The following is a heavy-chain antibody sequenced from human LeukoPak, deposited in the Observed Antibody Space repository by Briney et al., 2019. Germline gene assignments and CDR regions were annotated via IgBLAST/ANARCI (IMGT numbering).Heavy chain of an antibody. CDR1: GYTLTELS. J-gene: IGHJ3*02. V-gene: IGHV1-24*01. CDR2: FDPEDGET. D-gene: IGHD2-15*01. CDR3: ATGQVVVAATPHAFDI. Sequence: ASVKVSCKVSGYTLTELSMHWVRQAPGKGLEWMGGFDPEDGETIYAQKFQGRVTVTEDTSTDTAYMELSSLRSEDTAVYYCATGQVVVAATPHAFDIWGQGTTVTVSS.